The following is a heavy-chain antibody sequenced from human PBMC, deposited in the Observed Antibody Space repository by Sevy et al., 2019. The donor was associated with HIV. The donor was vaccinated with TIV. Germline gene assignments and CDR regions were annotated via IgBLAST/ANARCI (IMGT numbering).Heavy chain of an antibody. D-gene: IGHD3-3*01. Sequence: SETLSLTCAVSGYSISGGHYWGWIRQPPGKGLEWVGTIYHGGSTYYNPSLRSRVTISLDTSKNHFSLKLTSVTAADTAVYYSWSGYYNYMDVWGKGTAVTVSS. CDR1: GYSISGGHY. CDR3: WSGYYNYMDV. V-gene: IGHV4-38-2*01. J-gene: IGHJ6*03. CDR2: IYHGGST.